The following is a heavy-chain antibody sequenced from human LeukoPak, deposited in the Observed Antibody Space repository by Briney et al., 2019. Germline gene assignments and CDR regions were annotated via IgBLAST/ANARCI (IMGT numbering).Heavy chain of an antibody. CDR1: GFTFSSYS. Sequence: LAGGSLRLSCAASGFTFSSYSMNWVRQAPGKGLEWVSYISSSSSTIYYADSVKGRFTISRDNAKNSLYLQMISLRAEDTAVYYCARLKVVPERGIAAHYYYYYYMDVWGKGTTVTVSS. CDR3: ARLKVVPERGIAAHYYYYYYMDV. V-gene: IGHV3-48*04. D-gene: IGHD6-6*01. J-gene: IGHJ6*03. CDR2: ISSSSSTI.